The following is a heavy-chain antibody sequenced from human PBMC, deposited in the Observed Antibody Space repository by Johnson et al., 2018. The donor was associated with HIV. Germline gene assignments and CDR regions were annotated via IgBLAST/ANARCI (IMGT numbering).Heavy chain of an antibody. CDR3: ASYSSSDAFDI. D-gene: IGHD6-6*01. CDR2: ISYDGTNK. Sequence: QVQLVESGGGVVQPGRSLRLSCAASGFTFSSYAMHWVRQAPGKGLEWVALISYDGTNKYYADSVKGRFTISTDNSKNTLYLQMNSLRAEDTAVYYCASYSSSDAFDIWGQGTMVTVSS. CDR1: GFTFSSYA. V-gene: IGHV3-30-3*01. J-gene: IGHJ3*02.